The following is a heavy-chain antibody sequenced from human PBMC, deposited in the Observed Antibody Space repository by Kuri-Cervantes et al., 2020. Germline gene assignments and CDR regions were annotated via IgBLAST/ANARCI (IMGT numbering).Heavy chain of an antibody. CDR2: ISYDGNNK. Sequence: GGSLRLSCAASGFPFSSYTMHWVRQAPGKGLEWVAIISYDGNNKDYVDSVKGRFTISRDNSKNTLYLQMNSLRAEDTAVYYCAKRGSQWLVFWSGRDGQFDYWGQGTLVTVSS. J-gene: IGHJ4*02. D-gene: IGHD6-19*01. CDR3: AKRGSQWLVFWSGRDGQFDY. V-gene: IGHV3-30-3*02. CDR1: GFPFSSYT.